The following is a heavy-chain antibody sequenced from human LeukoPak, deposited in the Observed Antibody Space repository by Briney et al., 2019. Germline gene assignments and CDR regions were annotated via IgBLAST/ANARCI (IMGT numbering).Heavy chain of an antibody. CDR1: GGSFSGYY. V-gene: IGHV4-34*01. CDR2: INHSGST. J-gene: IGHJ6*04. Sequence: SETLSFTCAVYGGSFSGYYWSWIRQPPGKGLEWIGEINHSGSTNYNPSLKSRVTISVDTSKNQFSLKLSSVTAADTAVYYCARGRGGNPYYDFWSGYYTVTDVWGKGTTVTVSS. D-gene: IGHD3-3*01. CDR3: ARGRGGNPYYDFWSGYYTVTDV.